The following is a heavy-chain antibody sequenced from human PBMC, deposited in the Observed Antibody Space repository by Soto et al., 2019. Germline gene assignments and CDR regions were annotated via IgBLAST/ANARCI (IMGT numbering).Heavy chain of an antibody. CDR1: GFTFSSYS. D-gene: IGHD1-7*01. CDR3: AKQRTPGTGNWNLVN. J-gene: IGHJ4*02. CDR2: ISSSSSYI. Sequence: GGSLRLSCAASGFTFSSYSMNWVRQAPGKGLEWVSSISSSSSYIYYADSVKGRFTVSRDNSQNTLYLQMNSLRAEDTALYYCAKQRTPGTGNWNLVNWGQGTLVTVSS. V-gene: IGHV3-21*01.